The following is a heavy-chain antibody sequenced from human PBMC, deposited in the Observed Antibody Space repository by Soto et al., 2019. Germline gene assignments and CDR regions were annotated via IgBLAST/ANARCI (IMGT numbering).Heavy chain of an antibody. J-gene: IGHJ6*02. Sequence: QVQLAHSANEVKKPGASVRVSCKAAGYTFIRYGIAWVRQAPGQGLEWMGWISPYNDYTVYAQKFQGRVSMTADTSTXTXYXXLRGLKSDDTAVYYCARGGYYDNSWGKLSHYGLDVWGQGTSVSVSS. D-gene: IGHD3-16*01. V-gene: IGHV1-18*01. CDR3: ARGGYYDNSWGKLSHYGLDV. CDR2: ISPYNDYT. CDR1: GYTFIRYG.